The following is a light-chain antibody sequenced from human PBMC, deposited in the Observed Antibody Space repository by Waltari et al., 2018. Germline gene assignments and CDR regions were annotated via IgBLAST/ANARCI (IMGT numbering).Light chain of an antibody. CDR3: CSYAGTTTYV. V-gene: IGLV2-23*02. CDR2: DVY. Sequence: QSALTQPASVSGSPGQSITISCTGTRSDIGDYNLVSWYQQHPGKAPKLIISDVYKRPSGVSSRFSGSKSDNTASLTISGLQSEDEADYYCCSYAGTTTYVFGTGTKVTVL. J-gene: IGLJ1*01. CDR1: RSDIGDYNL.